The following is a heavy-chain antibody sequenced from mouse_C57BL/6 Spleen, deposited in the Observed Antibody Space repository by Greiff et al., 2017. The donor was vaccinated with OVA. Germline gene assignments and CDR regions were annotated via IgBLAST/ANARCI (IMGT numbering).Heavy chain of an antibody. D-gene: IGHD2-1*01. V-gene: IGHV5-4*01. Sequence: EVKVVESGGGLVKPGGSLKLSCAASGFTFSSYAMSWVRQTPEKRLEWVATISDGGSYTYYPDNVKGRFTISRDNAKNNLYLQMSHLKSEDTAMYYCARDDGNSHFDYWGQGTTLTVSS. CDR2: ISDGGSYT. CDR3: ARDDGNSHFDY. CDR1: GFTFSSYA. J-gene: IGHJ2*01.